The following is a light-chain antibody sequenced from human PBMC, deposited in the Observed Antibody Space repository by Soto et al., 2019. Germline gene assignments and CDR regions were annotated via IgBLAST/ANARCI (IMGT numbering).Light chain of an antibody. CDR2: DAS. Sequence: EIVLTQYPATLSLSPGERATLSCRASQSVSSYLAWYQQKPGQAPRLLIYDASNRATGIPARFSGSGSGTDFTLTISSLEPEDFAVYYCQQRSNWPPTWTFGQGTKVDIK. CDR3: QQRSNWPPTWT. V-gene: IGKV3-11*01. CDR1: QSVSSY. J-gene: IGKJ1*01.